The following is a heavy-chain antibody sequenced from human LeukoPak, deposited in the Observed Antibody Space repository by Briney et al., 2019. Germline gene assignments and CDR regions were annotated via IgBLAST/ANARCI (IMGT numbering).Heavy chain of an antibody. D-gene: IGHD6-19*01. CDR3: ARPMAGTFDY. V-gene: IGHV4-34*01. J-gene: IGHJ4*02. Sequence: SETLSLTRAVYGGSFSGYYWSWIRQSPEKGLEWIGEINHSGRTNFNPSLKSRVTISVDTSKNQFSLKLSSVTAADTAVYFCARPMAGTFDYWGQGTLVTVSS. CDR2: INHSGRT. CDR1: GGSFSGYY.